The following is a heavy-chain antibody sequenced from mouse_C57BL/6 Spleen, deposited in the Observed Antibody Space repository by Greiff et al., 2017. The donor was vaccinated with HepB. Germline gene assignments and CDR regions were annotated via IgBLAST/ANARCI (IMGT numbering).Heavy chain of an antibody. CDR1: GYTFTSYW. Sequence: QVQLQQPGAELVKPGASVKLSCKASGYTFTSYWMHWVKQRPGRGLEWIGRIDPNSGGTKYNEKFKAKATLTVDKSSSTAYMQLKSLTSEDSAVYYCARSYYSNYVYAMDYWGQGTSVTVSS. CDR3: ARSYYSNYVYAMDY. V-gene: IGHV1-62-3*01. J-gene: IGHJ4*01. D-gene: IGHD2-5*01. CDR2: IDPNSGGT.